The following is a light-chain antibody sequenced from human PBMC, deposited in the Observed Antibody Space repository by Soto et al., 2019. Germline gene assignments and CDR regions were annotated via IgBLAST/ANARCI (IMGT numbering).Light chain of an antibody. Sequence: QSMLTQPASVSGSPGQSITISCTGTNSDVGGYNYVSWYQQHPGKAPELMIYEVSHRPSGVSNRFSGSKSGNTASLTISGLQAEDAADYYCSSYTSISTLYVFGTGTKVTVL. CDR3: SSYTSISTLYV. V-gene: IGLV2-14*01. CDR2: EVS. J-gene: IGLJ1*01. CDR1: NSDVGGYNY.